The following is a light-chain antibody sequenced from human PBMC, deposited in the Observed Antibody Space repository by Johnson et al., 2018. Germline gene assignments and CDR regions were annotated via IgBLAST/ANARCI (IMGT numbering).Light chain of an antibody. CDR1: SSNIGNNY. Sequence: QSVLTQPPSVSAAPGQKVTISCSGSSSNIGNNYVSWYQQLPGTAPKLLIYENNKRPSGIPDRFSGSKSGTSATLGITGLPTGDEADYYCGTWDSSLSAGNVIGTGTKVTFL. CDR2: ENN. V-gene: IGLV1-51*02. J-gene: IGLJ1*01. CDR3: GTWDSSLSAGNV.